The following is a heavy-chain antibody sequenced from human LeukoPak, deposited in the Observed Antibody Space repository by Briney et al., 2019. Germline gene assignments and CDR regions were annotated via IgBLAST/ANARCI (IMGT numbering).Heavy chain of an antibody. V-gene: IGHV4-39*01. CDR3: ARHGGDGYNPYDY. CDR2: IYYSGST. D-gene: IGHD5-24*01. CDR1: GGSISSSSYY. Sequence: PSETLSPTCTVSGGSISSSSYYWGWIRQPPGKGLEWIGSIYYSGSTYYNPSLKSRVTISVDTSKNQFSLKLSSVTAADTAVDYCARHGGDGYNPYDYWGQGTMVTVSS. J-gene: IGHJ4*02.